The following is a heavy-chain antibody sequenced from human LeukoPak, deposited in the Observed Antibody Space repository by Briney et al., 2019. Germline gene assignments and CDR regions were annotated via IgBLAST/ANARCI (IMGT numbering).Heavy chain of an antibody. J-gene: IGHJ4*02. CDR2: IYYSGSN. V-gene: IGHV4-31*03. CDR1: GGSISSGGYY. D-gene: IGHD2-21*02. Sequence: NPSETLSLTCTVSGGSISSGGYYWSWLRQHPGKGLEWIGYIYYSGSNYYNPSLKSRVTISVDTSKNQFSLKLSSVTAADTAVYYCARDCGGDCEGGMGHFDYWGQGTLVTVSS. CDR3: ARDCGGDCEGGMGHFDY.